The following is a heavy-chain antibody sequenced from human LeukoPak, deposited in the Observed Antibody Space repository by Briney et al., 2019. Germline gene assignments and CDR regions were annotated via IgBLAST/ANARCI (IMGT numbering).Heavy chain of an antibody. Sequence: RGSLRLSCAASGFTVCSNYMSWVRQAPGKGLVWVSRINNDGSSTSYADSVKGRFTISRDNAKNTLYLQMNSLRAEDTAVYYCARASSGWNYFDYWGQGTLVTVSS. CDR3: ARASSGWNYFDY. D-gene: IGHD6-19*01. J-gene: IGHJ4*02. CDR2: INNDGSST. CDR1: GFTVCSNY. V-gene: IGHV3-74*01.